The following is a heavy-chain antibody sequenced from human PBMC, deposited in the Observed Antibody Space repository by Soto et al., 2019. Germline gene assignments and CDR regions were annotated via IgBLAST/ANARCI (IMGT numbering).Heavy chain of an antibody. CDR1: GFTFSSSW. J-gene: IGHJ6*02. CDR3: ARDYGYCSSTSCYMGRRSGYYGMDV. V-gene: IGHV3-7*03. D-gene: IGHD2-2*02. Sequence: GGSLRLSCAASGFTFSSSWMTWVRQSPGQGLEWVANINQDGSGTYYLSSVKGRFIISRDNAKNSLYLQMNGLTAEDTAVYYCARDYGYCSSTSCYMGRRSGYYGMDVWGQGTTVTVSS. CDR2: INQDGSGT.